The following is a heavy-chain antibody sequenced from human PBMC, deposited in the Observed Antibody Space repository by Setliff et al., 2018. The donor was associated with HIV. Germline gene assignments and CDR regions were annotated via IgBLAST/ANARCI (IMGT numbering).Heavy chain of an antibody. V-gene: IGHV4-4*07. CDR2: IDTSGST. D-gene: IGHD2-15*01. CDR1: GGSVSNYY. CDR3: ARDRIEVVVDGPHDVFDV. J-gene: IGHJ3*01. Sequence: PSETLSLTCTVSGGSVSNYYWTWIRQSAGKGLEWIGHIDTSGSTKYNPSLKSRLTMSVDSSGNQFSLTLTSVTAADTAVYYCARDRIEVVVDGPHDVFDVWGRGTTVTVSS.